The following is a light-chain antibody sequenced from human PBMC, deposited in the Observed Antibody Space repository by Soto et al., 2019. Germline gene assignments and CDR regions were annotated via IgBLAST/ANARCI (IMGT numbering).Light chain of an antibody. CDR2: EGN. J-gene: IGLJ3*02. V-gene: IGLV2-23*01. CDR3: CSYTDGSSLL. Sequence: QSVLTQPAAVSEWPGQSISISCGGGRNDIGTYNLVSWYQQHPGKAPKLIIYEGNKRPSGVSNRFSGSRSGNTASLTISGLQAEDEADYYCCSYTDGSSLLFGGGTKLTVL. CDR1: RNDIGTYNL.